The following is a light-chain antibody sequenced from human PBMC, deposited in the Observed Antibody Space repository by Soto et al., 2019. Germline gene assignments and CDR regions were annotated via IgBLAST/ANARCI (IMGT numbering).Light chain of an antibody. Sequence: DIQMTQSPSTLSASVGDRVTITCRASQSISSWLAWYQQKPGKAPNLLIYKASTLQSGVPSRFSGSGSGTEFILTTSSLQPDDFATYYCQQYNDYSLTFGQGTKVDIK. CDR3: QQYNDYSLT. CDR1: QSISSW. J-gene: IGKJ1*01. V-gene: IGKV1-5*03. CDR2: KAS.